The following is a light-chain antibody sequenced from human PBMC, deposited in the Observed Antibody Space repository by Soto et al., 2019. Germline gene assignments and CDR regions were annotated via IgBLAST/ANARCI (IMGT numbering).Light chain of an antibody. CDR2: GAS. J-gene: IGKJ1*01. V-gene: IGKV3-15*01. Sequence: EIVMTQSPATLSVSPGERATLSCRASQSVSSNLAWYQQKPGQAPRLLIYGASTRATGIPARLSGSGSGTESTLTNSALQSEDFAVYYCQQYNNWPPWTFGQGTKVEIK. CDR3: QQYNNWPPWT. CDR1: QSVSSN.